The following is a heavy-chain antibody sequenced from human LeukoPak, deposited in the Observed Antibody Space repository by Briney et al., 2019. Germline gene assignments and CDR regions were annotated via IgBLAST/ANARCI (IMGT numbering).Heavy chain of an antibody. Sequence: GGSLRLSCAASGFTFSSYWMHWVRQAPGKGLVWVSRINSGGSSTSYADSVKGRFTISRDNAKNTLYLQMNSLRAEDTAVYYCAREETGTDFDYWGQGTLVTVSS. J-gene: IGHJ4*02. CDR3: AREETGTDFDY. CDR1: GFTFSSYW. V-gene: IGHV3-74*01. D-gene: IGHD1-7*01. CDR2: INSGGSST.